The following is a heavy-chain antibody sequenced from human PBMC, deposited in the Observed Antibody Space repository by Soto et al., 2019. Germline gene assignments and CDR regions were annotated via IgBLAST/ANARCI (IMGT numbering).Heavy chain of an antibody. D-gene: IGHD3-9*01. CDR2: IYYSGST. J-gene: IGHJ4*02. CDR3: ARSISKGIPGLAHDY. Sequence: SETLSLTCTVSGGSISSYYWSWIRQPPGKGLEWIGYIYYSGSTNYNPSLKSRATISVDTSKNQFSLKLSSVTAADTAMYYCARSISKGIPGLAHDYWGQGTLVTVSS. V-gene: IGHV4-59*08. CDR1: GGSISSYY.